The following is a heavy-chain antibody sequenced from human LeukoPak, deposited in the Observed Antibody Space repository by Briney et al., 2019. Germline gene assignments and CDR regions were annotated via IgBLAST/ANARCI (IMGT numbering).Heavy chain of an antibody. CDR1: GYTFSSYD. D-gene: IGHD3-22*01. J-gene: IGHJ4*02. V-gene: IGHV1-8*01. CDR2: MNPTTGNT. CDR3: ARLSETPAYYDTHVYYYLGY. Sequence: VSVKVSCKASGYTFSSYDINWERQATGQGLEWMGWMNPTTGNTGYAQKFQGSITMTRDTSINTAYMEISSLRSEDTAVYYCARLSETPAYYDTHVYYYLGYWGQGTLVTVSS.